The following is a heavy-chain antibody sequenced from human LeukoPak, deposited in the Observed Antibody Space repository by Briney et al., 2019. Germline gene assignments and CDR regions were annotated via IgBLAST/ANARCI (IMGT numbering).Heavy chain of an antibody. CDR2: ISLLNCNT. CDR1: GYTFPTYG. D-gene: IGHD1-26*01. V-gene: IGHV1-18*01. J-gene: IGHJ4*02. Sequence: SVPVSYLASGYTFPTYGILWVGPAPARGREGVGWISLLNCNTNYPHKSQGRVTITTNTATRTAYLELRSLSCGDTAGFFWGRGMGRNTFADFDFWGQGTLVIVSS. CDR3: GRGMGRNTFADFDF.